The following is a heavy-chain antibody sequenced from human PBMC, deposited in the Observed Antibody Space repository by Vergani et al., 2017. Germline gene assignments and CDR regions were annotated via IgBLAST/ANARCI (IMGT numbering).Heavy chain of an antibody. D-gene: IGHD2-2*01. CDR1: GYSFTSYW. CDR3: ARPQLYCSSTSCPAHY. V-gene: IGHV5-51*01. J-gene: IGHJ4*02. Sequence: EVQLVQSGAEVKKPGESLKISCKGSGYSFTSYWIGWVRPMPGKGLEWMGIIYHDDSDTRYSPSFQGQVTISADKSISTAYLQWSSLKASDTALYYCARPQLYCSSTSCPAHYWGQGTLVTVSS. CDR2: IYHDDSDT.